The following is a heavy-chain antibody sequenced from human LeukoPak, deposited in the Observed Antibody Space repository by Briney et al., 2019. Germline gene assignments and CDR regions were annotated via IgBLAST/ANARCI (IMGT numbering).Heavy chain of an antibody. D-gene: IGHD6-13*01. CDR1: GGSISSSSYY. J-gene: IGHJ5*02. Sequence: SETLSLTCTVSGGSISSSSYYWDWIRQPPGKGLEWIGSIYYSGSTYYNPSLKSRVTISVDTSKNQFSLKLSSVTAADTAVYYCARDSSSWYNGANWFDPWGQGTLVTVSS. CDR2: IYYSGST. V-gene: IGHV4-39*02. CDR3: ARDSSSWYNGANWFDP.